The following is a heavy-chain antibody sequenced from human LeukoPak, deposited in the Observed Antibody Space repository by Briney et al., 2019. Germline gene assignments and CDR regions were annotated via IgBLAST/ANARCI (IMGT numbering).Heavy chain of an antibody. CDR2: ITGGGNSV. J-gene: IGHJ5*02. CDR1: GFTFSAFA. D-gene: IGHD6-13*01. CDR3: AKGAGAGKVDWFDP. V-gene: IGHV3-23*01. Sequence: GSLRLSCAASGFTFSAFAMTWVRQAPGKAPEWISSITGGGNSVFYADSVKGRFTFSRDNSRNTLYLQMDSLRAEDTAVYYCAKGAGAGKVDWFDPWGQGTQVTVSS.